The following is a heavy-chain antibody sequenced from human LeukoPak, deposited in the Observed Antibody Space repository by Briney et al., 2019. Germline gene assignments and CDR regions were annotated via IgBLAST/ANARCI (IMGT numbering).Heavy chain of an antibody. CDR2: IYTSGST. J-gene: IGHJ3*02. Sequence: PSETLSLTCTVSGGSISSYYWSWIRQPPGKGLEWIGYIYTSGSTNYSPSLKSRVTISVDTSKNQFSLKLSSVTAADTAVYYCARHFKQWLVTEDAFDIWGQGTMVTVSS. D-gene: IGHD6-19*01. CDR1: GGSISSYY. V-gene: IGHV4-4*09. CDR3: ARHFKQWLVTEDAFDI.